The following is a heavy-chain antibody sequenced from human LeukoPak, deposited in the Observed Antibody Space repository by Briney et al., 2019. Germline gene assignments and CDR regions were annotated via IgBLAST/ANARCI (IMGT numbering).Heavy chain of an antibody. CDR2: IYTSGST. D-gene: IGHD2/OR15-2a*01. J-gene: IGHJ2*01. V-gene: IGHV4-4*07. CDR1: GGSISSYY. Sequence: SETLSLTCTVSGGSISSYYWSWIRQPAGKGLEWIGRIYTSGSTNYNPSLKSRVTISVDKSKNQFSLKLSSVTAADTAVYYCAKESNSSDNWYFDLWGRGTLVTVSS. CDR3: AKESNSSDNWYFDL.